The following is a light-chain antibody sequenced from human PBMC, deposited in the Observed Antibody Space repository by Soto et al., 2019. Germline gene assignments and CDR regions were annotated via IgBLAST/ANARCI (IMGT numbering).Light chain of an antibody. J-gene: IGLJ3*02. CDR1: SSDVGYYNY. CDR2: DVS. CDR3: CSYVGRYSWV. V-gene: IGLV2-11*01. Sequence: QSALTQPRSVSGSPGQSVTISCTGTSSDVGYYNYVSWYQQYPGKVPKLMIYDVSKRPSGVPDRFSGSKSGNTASLTISGLQVEDEAEYYCCSYVGRYSWVFGGGTKLTVL.